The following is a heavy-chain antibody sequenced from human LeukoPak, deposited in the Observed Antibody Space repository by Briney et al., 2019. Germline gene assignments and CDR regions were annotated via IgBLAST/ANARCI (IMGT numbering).Heavy chain of an antibody. CDR2: MYYSGNT. CDR1: GGSISSSNYY. Sequence: SSETVSLTCTVSGGSISSSNYYWGWIRQPPGKGLEWFGSMYYSGNTDYNPSLKSRVTISVDTSKNQFSLKVNSVTAADTAVYYCARTLGWASSRYPFDGWGQGTLVTVSS. V-gene: IGHV4-39*01. J-gene: IGHJ4*02. CDR3: ARTLGWASSRYPFDG. D-gene: IGHD3-16*02.